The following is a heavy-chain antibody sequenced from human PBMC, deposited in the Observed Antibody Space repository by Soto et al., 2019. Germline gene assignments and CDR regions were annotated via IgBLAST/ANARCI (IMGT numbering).Heavy chain of an antibody. Sequence: SETLSLTCAVSSGSISSSNWWSWVRQPPGKGLEWIGEIYHSGSTNYNPSLKNRVTKSVDKSKNQISLKLNSVTAADTAMYYCAREDPTLYYFDYWGQGTLVTVSS. CDR2: IYHSGST. V-gene: IGHV4-4*02. CDR3: AREDPTLYYFDY. CDR1: SGSISSSNW. J-gene: IGHJ4*02.